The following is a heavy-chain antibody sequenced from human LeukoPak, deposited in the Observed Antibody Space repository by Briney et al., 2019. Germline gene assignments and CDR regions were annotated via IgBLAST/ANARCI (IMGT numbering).Heavy chain of an antibody. CDR3: AKDFMPLLNYYYDSSGDFDY. Sequence: GGSLRLSCAASGFTFRSYGMHWVRQAPGKGLEWVAVVSYDGSIKYHADSVKGRFTISRDNSKNTLYLQMNSLRAEDTAVYYCAKDFMPLLNYYYDSSGDFDYWGQGTLVTVSS. CDR1: GFTFRSYG. V-gene: IGHV3-30*18. J-gene: IGHJ4*02. D-gene: IGHD3-22*01. CDR2: VSYDGSIK.